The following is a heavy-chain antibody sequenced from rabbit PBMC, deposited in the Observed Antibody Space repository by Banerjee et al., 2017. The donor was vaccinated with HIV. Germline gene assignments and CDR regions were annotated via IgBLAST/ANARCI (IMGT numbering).Heavy chain of an antibody. Sequence: QEQLEESGGDLVKPEGSLTLTCTASGFSFTSGYWICWVRQAPGKGPEWIACIDAGDGSTDYASWAKGRFTISRSTSLNTVDLKMTNLTAADTATYFCARDGSGWGANFNLWGQGTLVTVS. CDR3: ARDGSGWGANFNL. V-gene: IGHV1S45*01. CDR1: GFSFTSGYW. J-gene: IGHJ4*01. CDR2: IDAGDGST. D-gene: IGHD4-1*01.